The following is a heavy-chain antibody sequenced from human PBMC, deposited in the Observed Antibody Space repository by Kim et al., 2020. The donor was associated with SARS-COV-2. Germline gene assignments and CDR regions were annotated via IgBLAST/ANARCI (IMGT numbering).Heavy chain of an antibody. Sequence: YADSVTGRLTTSRDNAKNSLYLQMNSLRAEDTAVYYCARDRDSGYDPFDYWGQGTLVTVSS. J-gene: IGHJ4*02. CDR3: ARDRDSGYDPFDY. D-gene: IGHD5-12*01. V-gene: IGHV3-21*01.